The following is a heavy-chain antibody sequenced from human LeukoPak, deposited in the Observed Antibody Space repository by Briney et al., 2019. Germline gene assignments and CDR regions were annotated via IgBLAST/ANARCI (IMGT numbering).Heavy chain of an antibody. CDR1: GYTFIDYY. CDR3: ARSWGGSGGRGVNRFDP. D-gene: IGHD3-10*01. J-gene: IGHJ5*02. Sequence: WASVKVSCTASGYTFIDYYIHWVRQAPGQGLEWMGWINPNTGTTNYAQKFQASVTMTRETSISTSYMKLPRLRSADGAVYYWARSWGGSGGRGVNRFDPWGQGTLVMVSS. V-gene: IGHV1-2*02. CDR2: INPNTGTT.